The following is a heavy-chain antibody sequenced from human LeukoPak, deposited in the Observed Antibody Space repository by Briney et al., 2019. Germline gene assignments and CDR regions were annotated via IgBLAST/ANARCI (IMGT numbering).Heavy chain of an antibody. D-gene: IGHD6-19*01. Sequence: SGGSLRLSCAASGFTFSSYGMHWVRQAPGKGLEWVAVISYDGSNKYYADSVKGRFTISRDNSKNTLYLQMNSLRAEDTAVYYCAKDGSSGWHYYYYMDVWGKGTTVTVSS. J-gene: IGHJ6*03. CDR1: GFTFSSYG. CDR2: ISYDGSNK. V-gene: IGHV3-30*18. CDR3: AKDGSSGWHYYYYMDV.